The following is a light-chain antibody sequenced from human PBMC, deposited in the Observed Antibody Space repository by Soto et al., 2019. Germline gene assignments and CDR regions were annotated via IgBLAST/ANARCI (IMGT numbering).Light chain of an antibody. CDR3: QQRSNWPRT. V-gene: IGKV3-11*01. CDR1: QSVSSY. J-gene: IGKJ1*01. CDR2: DTS. Sequence: EIVLTQSPATLSVSPGERATLSCRASQSVSSYLAWYQQKPGQAPRLLISDTSNRATGIPARFSGSGSGTDFTFTISSLEPEDFAVYYCQQRSNWPRTFGQGTKVDIK.